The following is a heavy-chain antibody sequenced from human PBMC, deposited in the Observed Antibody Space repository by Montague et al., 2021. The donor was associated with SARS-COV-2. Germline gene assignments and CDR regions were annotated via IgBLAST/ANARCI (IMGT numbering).Heavy chain of an antibody. CDR1: GFTLDNYA. CDR2: ISWNSDSI. CDR3: AKQRTIFGVVPKRYFDY. J-gene: IGHJ4*02. Sequence: SLRLSCAASGFTLDNYAMHWVRQAPGKGPEWVSGISWNSDSIAYADSVKGRFTISRDNAKNSLYLQMNSLRVEDTAFYYCAKQRTIFGVVPKRYFDYWGQGTLVTVSS. D-gene: IGHD3-3*01. V-gene: IGHV3-9*01.